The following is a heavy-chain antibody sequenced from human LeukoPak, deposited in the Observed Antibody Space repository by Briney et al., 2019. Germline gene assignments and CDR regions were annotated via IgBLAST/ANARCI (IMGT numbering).Heavy chain of an antibody. J-gene: IGHJ4*02. D-gene: IGHD2-21*01. CDR3: ATWRTAKCGFDY. CDR1: GGSISNNNYY. CDR2: IYYSGSP. V-gene: IGHV4-39*01. Sequence: SGTLSLTCTASGGSISNNNYYWAWIRQPPGKGLVWISSIYYSGSPYYNPSLKSRVTISVDTSKNQFSLRLSSVTAADTAVYYCATWRTAKCGFDYWGQGTLVTVHS.